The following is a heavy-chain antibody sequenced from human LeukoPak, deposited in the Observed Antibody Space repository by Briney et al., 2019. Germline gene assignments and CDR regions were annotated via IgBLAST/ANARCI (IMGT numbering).Heavy chain of an antibody. D-gene: IGHD2-8*01. CDR2: IIPIFGTA. J-gene: IGHJ5*02. V-gene: IGHV1-69*05. CDR1: GGTFSSYA. CDR3: AAAAGIVLKPGWFDP. Sequence: SVKVSCKASGGTFSSYAISWVRQASGQGLEWMGGIIPIFGTANYAQKFQGRVTITTDESTSTAYMELSSLRSEDTAVYYCAAAAGIVLKPGWFDPWGQGTLVTVSS.